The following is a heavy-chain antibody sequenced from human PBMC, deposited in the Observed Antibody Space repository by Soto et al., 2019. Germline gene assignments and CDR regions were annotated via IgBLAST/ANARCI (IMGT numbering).Heavy chain of an antibody. CDR3: ARVGVWSGLDY. D-gene: IGHD3-10*01. CDR2: INHSGST. V-gene: IGHV4-34*01. J-gene: IGHJ4*02. Sequence: TSETLSLTCAVYGGSFSGYYWSWIRQPPGKGLEWIGEINHSGSTNYNPSLKSRVTISVDTSKNQFSLKLSSVTAADTAVYYCARVGVWSGLDYWGQGTLVTVSS. CDR1: GGSFSGYY.